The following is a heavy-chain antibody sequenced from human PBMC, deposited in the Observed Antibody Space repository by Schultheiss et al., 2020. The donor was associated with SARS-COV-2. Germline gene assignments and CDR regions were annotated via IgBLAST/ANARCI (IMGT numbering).Heavy chain of an antibody. CDR3: ARLYGGYPNPRYYYYGMDV. Sequence: GGSLRLSCSASGFSFSSYAMHWVRQAPGKGLEYVSGISSDGGSTYYPDSVKGRFTISRDNSKNTLYLQMNSLRAEDTAVYYCARLYGGYPNPRYYYYGMDVWGQGTTVTVSS. CDR2: ISSDGGST. V-gene: IGHV3-64*04. CDR1: GFSFSSYA. D-gene: IGHD4-23*01. J-gene: IGHJ6*02.